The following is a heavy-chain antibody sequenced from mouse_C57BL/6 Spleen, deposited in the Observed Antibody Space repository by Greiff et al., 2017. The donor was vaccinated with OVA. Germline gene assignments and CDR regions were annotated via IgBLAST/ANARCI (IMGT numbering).Heavy chain of an antibody. V-gene: IGHV1-74*01. CDR1: GYTFTTYW. CDR3: AICTRYYFDY. J-gene: IGHJ2*01. CDR2: IHTSDSDT. Sequence: QVQLQQPGAGLVQPGASVKVSCTASGYTFTTYWMDWVKQRPGKGLEWIGRIHTSDSDTNYNHKFQGKATLTVDKSSSTAYIQLNSLTSDDSSVYYCAICTRYYFDYWGKGTTLTVSS.